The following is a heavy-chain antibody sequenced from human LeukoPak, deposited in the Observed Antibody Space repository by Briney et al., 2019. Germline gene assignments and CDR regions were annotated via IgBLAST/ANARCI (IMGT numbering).Heavy chain of an antibody. V-gene: IGHV3-48*03. CDR1: GFTFSSYE. J-gene: IGHJ6*04. CDR3: AELGITMIGGV. Sequence: GGSLRLSCAASGFTFSSYEMNWVRQAPGKGLEWVSYISSSGSTIYYADSVKGRFTISRDNDKNSLYLQMNSLRAEDTAVYYCAELGITMIGGVWGEGTTVTISS. CDR2: ISSSGSTI. D-gene: IGHD3-10*02.